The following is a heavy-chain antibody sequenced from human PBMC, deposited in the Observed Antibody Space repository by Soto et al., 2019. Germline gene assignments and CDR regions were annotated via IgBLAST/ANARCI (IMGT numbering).Heavy chain of an antibody. CDR3: ARDRAEKDSYGSDYYYMDV. CDR1: GYTFTGYY. CDR2: INPNSGGT. J-gene: IGHJ6*03. D-gene: IGHD5-18*01. Sequence: ASVKVSCKAAGYTFTGYYMHLVRQAPRQGREWMGWINPNSGGTNYAQKYQGWVTMTRDTSISTADMELSRLRSDDTAVYYCARDRAEKDSYGSDYYYMDVWGKGTTVTVSS. V-gene: IGHV1-2*04.